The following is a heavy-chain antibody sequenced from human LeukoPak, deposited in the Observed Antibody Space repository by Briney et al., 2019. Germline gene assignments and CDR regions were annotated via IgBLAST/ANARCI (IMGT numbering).Heavy chain of an antibody. D-gene: IGHD6-19*01. CDR3: AKVYSGWSGDGAFDI. CDR2: IRYDGSNK. CDR1: GFTFSSYG. Sequence: GGSLRLSCAAPGFTFSSYGMPWVRQAPGKGLEWVAFIRYDGSNKYYADSVKGRFTISRDNSKNTLYLQMNSLRAEDTAVYYCAKVYSGWSGDGAFDIWGQGTMVTVSS. J-gene: IGHJ3*02. V-gene: IGHV3-30*02.